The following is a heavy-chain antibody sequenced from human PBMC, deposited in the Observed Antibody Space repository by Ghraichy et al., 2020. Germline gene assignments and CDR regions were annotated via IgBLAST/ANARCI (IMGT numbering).Heavy chain of an antibody. CDR1: GFTFGASP. Sequence: GGSLRLSCAASGFTFGASPLHWVRQASGGGLEWVGRIRGKSHNAATAYSPSLRGRISISREDLKNTAYLQINGLKIEDTAVYFCTRLNCGGDGNDSDYWGQGTVVTVSP. V-gene: IGHV3-73*01. D-gene: IGHD2-21*02. J-gene: IGHJ4*02. CDR3: TRLNCGGDGNDSDY. CDR2: IRGKSHNAAT.